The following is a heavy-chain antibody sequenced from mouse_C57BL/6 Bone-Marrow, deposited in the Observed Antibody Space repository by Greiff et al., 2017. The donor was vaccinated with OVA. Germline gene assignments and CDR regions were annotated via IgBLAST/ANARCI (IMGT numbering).Heavy chain of an antibody. D-gene: IGHD1-1*01. CDR3: ARGSSYFDY. Sequence: EVKLMESGGGLVQPGGSLSLSCAASGFTFTDYYMSWVRQPPGKALEWLGFIRNNANGYTTEYSASVKGRFTISRDNSQSILYLQVDALRAEDSATYYCARGSSYFDYWGQGTTLTVSS. V-gene: IGHV7-3*01. CDR2: IRNNANGYTT. CDR1: GFTFTDYY. J-gene: IGHJ2*01.